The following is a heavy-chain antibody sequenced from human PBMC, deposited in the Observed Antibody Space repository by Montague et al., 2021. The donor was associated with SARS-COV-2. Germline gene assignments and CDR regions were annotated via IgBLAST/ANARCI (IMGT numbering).Heavy chain of an antibody. J-gene: IGHJ4*02. V-gene: IGHV1-18*01. D-gene: IGHD7-27*01. CDR3: ARDSENWGYVDY. CDR2: INTYNGKT. Sequence: SVKVSCKASGYIFTRNGLIWVRQAPGQGLEWMGRINTYNGKTNYAEKFQGRVTMTTDTSTSTAYMELRSLRSDDTAIYYCARDSENWGYVDYWGQGTLVTVSS. CDR1: GYIFTRNG.